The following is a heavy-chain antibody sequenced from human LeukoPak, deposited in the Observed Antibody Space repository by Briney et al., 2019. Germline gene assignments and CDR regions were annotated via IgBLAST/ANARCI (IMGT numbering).Heavy chain of an antibody. CDR2: INPNSGGT. D-gene: IGHD1-26*01. Sequence: ASVKVSCKASGYTFTGYYMHWVRQAPGQGLEWMGWINPNSGGTNYAQKFQGRVTMTRDTPTSTGYMELSRLRSDDTAVYYCARDLGSGSYYVTDYWGQGTLVTVSS. CDR1: GYTFTGYY. V-gene: IGHV1-2*02. J-gene: IGHJ4*02. CDR3: ARDLGSGSYYVTDY.